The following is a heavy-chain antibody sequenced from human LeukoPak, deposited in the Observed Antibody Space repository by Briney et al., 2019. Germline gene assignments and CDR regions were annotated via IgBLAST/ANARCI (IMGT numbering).Heavy chain of an antibody. CDR1: GGTFSSYA. Sequence: GASVKVSCKASGGTFSSYAISWVRQAPGQGLEWMGRIIPIFGIANYAQKFQGRVTITADKSTSTAYMELSSLRSEDTAVYYCVRSSLYCSSTSCYQDYYYGMDVWGQGTTVTVSS. J-gene: IGHJ6*02. CDR3: VRSSLYCSSTSCYQDYYYGMDV. CDR2: IIPIFGIA. D-gene: IGHD2-2*01. V-gene: IGHV1-69*04.